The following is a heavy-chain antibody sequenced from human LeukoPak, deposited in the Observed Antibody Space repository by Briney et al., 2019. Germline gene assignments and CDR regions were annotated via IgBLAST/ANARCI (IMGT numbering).Heavy chain of an antibody. Sequence: AGGSLRLSCAASGFTFSSYGMHWVRQAPGKGLEWVAVIWYDGSNKYYAGSVKGRFTISRDNSKNTLYLQMNSLRAEDTAVYYCARDRGYCSSTSCSSGMDVWGQGTTVTVSS. D-gene: IGHD2-2*01. CDR3: ARDRGYCSSTSCSSGMDV. CDR1: GFTFSSYG. CDR2: IWYDGSNK. J-gene: IGHJ6*02. V-gene: IGHV3-33*01.